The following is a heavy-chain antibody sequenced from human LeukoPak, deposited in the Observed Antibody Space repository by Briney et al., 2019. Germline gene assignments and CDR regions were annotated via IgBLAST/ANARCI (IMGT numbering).Heavy chain of an antibody. CDR1: GFTFTSSA. CDR3: AAASLGSAAQNWFDP. Sequence: SVKVSCMASGFTFTSSAMQWVRQARGQRLEWIGWIVVGSGNTNYAQKFQERVTITRDMSTSTAYMELSSLRSEDTAVYYCAAASLGSAAQNWFDPWGQGTLVTVSS. V-gene: IGHV1-58*02. J-gene: IGHJ5*02. CDR2: IVVGSGNT. D-gene: IGHD3-10*01.